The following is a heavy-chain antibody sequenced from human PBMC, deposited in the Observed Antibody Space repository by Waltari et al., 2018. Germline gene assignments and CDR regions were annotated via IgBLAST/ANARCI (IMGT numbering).Heavy chain of an antibody. CDR2: INHIGIT. CDR3: AGGEDAVDI. J-gene: IGHJ3*02. CDR1: GGSFSGYY. Sequence: QVQLQQWGAGLLKPSETLSLTCAVYGGSFSGYYWSWIRQPPGKGLEWMGEINHIGITTYNPSLKSRGTIAVDTSKNQCSLKLSSGTAAETAVYYGAGGEDAVDIWGQGTMVTVSS. V-gene: IGHV4-34*01.